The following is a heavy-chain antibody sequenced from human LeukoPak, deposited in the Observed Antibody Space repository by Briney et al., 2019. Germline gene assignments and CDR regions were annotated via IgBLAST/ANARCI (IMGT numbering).Heavy chain of an antibody. CDR3: ARVGRRYCSGGSCYRLDY. J-gene: IGHJ4*02. CDR1: GYTFTDYY. D-gene: IGHD2-15*01. CDR2: INPNSGGT. V-gene: IGHV1-2*02. Sequence: ASVKVSCKASGYTFTDYYLHWLRQAPGQGLEWMGWINPNSGGTNYAQKFQGRVTMTRDTSISTAYMELSRLRSDDTAVYYCARVGRRYCSGGSCYRLDYWGQGTLVTVSS.